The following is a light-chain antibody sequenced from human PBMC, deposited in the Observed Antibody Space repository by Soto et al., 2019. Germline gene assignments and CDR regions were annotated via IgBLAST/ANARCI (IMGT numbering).Light chain of an antibody. CDR1: SSNIGSNT. J-gene: IGLJ3*02. CDR3: AAWDDSLYGWV. Sequence: QSFLTQPPSASGTPGQRVTISCSGSSSNIGSNTVNWYQQLPGTAPTLLIYYNNQRPSGVPDRFSGSKSGTSASLAISGLQSEDEAHYYCAAWDDSLYGWVFGGGTKVTV. V-gene: IGLV1-44*01. CDR2: YNN.